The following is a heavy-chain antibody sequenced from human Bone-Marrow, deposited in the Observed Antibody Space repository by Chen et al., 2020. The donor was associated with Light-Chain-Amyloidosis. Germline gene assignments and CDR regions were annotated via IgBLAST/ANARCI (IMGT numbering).Heavy chain of an antibody. J-gene: IGHJ3*02. CDR1: GFTFSSYW. Sequence: EVQLVESGGGLVQTGGCLRLSCAASGFTFSSYWMSWVRQAPGKGLEWVTNIKEDGSEKYYVDSVKGRFTISRDNAKNSVYLQMNSLKDEDTALYYCASYNGGAALNIWGQGTMVTVSS. V-gene: IGHV3-7*01. CDR3: ASYNGGAALNI. D-gene: IGHD3-16*01. CDR2: IKEDGSEK.